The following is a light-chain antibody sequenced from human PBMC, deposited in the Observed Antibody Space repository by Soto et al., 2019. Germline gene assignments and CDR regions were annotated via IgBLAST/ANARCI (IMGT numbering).Light chain of an antibody. Sequence: DIQMTQSPSTLSASVGDSVTIACRASQSISSWLAWYQQKPGIAPKLLISDDSSLESGVPSRFSGSGSGTEFSLTISSLQPDDFATNYCQHYVTYPAFGQGTKVEIK. V-gene: IGKV1-5*01. J-gene: IGKJ1*01. CDR2: DDS. CDR3: QHYVTYPA. CDR1: QSISSW.